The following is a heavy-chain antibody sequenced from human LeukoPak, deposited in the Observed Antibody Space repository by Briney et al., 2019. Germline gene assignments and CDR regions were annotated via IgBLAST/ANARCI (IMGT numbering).Heavy chain of an antibody. D-gene: IGHD5-18*01. Sequence: GGSLRLSCAASGFIFSSYEMNWVRQAPGKGLEWVSYISSSGSTIYYADSVKGRFTISRDNAKNSLYLQMNSLRAEDTAVYYCARDQLTAMVHFDYWGQGTLVTVSS. J-gene: IGHJ4*02. CDR2: ISSSGSTI. V-gene: IGHV3-48*03. CDR1: GFIFSSYE. CDR3: ARDQLTAMVHFDY.